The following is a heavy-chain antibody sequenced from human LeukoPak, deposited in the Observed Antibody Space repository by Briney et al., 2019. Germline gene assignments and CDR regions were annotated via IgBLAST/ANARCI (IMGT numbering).Heavy chain of an antibody. CDR2: IYSGGST. V-gene: IGHV3-66*01. Sequence: GGSLRLSFAASGLTVSSNYMSWVRQAPGKGLEWVSVIYSGGSTYYADSVKGRFTISRDNSKNTLYLQMNSLRAEDTAVYYCARGGLRNWYFDLWGRGTLVTVSS. CDR1: GLTVSSNY. D-gene: IGHD5-12*01. CDR3: ARGGLRNWYFDL. J-gene: IGHJ2*01.